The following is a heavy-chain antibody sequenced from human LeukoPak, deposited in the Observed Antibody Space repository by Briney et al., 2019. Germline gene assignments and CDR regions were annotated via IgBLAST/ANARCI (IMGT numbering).Heavy chain of an antibody. V-gene: IGHV4-39*02. CDR3: ARAKLDRRVFDY. CDR2: IYYSGST. J-gene: IGHJ4*02. D-gene: IGHD1-7*01. Sequence: PSETLSLTCTVSGGSISSSSYYWGWIRQPPGKGLEWIGSIYYSGSTYCNPSLKSRVTISVDTSKSLFSLRVTSVTAADAAVYFCARAKLDRRVFDYWGQGSLVTVSS. CDR1: GGSISSSSYY.